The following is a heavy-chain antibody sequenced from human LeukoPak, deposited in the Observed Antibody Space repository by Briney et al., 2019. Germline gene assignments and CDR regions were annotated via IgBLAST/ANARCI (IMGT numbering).Heavy chain of an antibody. D-gene: IGHD6-13*01. CDR1: GGSISSGGYY. Sequence: SETLSLTCTVSGGSISSGGYYWSWLRQHPGKGLEWIGYIYYSGSTYYNPSLKSRVTISVDTSKNQFSLKLSSVTAADTAVYYCARGSIAAAGNWFDPWGQGTLVTVSS. CDR2: IYYSGST. J-gene: IGHJ5*02. V-gene: IGHV4-31*03. CDR3: ARGSIAAAGNWFDP.